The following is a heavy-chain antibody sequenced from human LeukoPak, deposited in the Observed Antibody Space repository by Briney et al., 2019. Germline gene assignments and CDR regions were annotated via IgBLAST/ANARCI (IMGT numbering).Heavy chain of an antibody. CDR1: GFTVSSNY. Sequence: GGSLRLSCAASGFTVSSNYMSWVRQAPGKGLEWVSVIYSGGSTYYADSVKGRFTISRDNSKNTLHLQMNSLRAEDTAIYYCAKTSRVNSAYDSPFDYWGQGTLVTVSS. V-gene: IGHV3-53*01. D-gene: IGHD5-12*01. CDR2: IYSGGST. CDR3: AKTSRVNSAYDSPFDY. J-gene: IGHJ4*02.